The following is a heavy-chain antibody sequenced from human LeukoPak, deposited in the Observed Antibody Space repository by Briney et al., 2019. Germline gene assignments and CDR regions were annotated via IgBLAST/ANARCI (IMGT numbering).Heavy chain of an antibody. CDR1: GGSISSSSYY. V-gene: IGHV4-39*01. CDR2: IYYSGST. Sequence: PSQTLPLTCTVSGGSISSSSYYWGWIRQPPGKGLEWIGSIYYSGSTYYNPSLKSRVTISVDTSKNQFSLKLSSVTAADTAVYYCARALGYCSGGSCTRGYNWFDPWGQGTLVTVPS. J-gene: IGHJ5*02. CDR3: ARALGYCSGGSCTRGYNWFDP. D-gene: IGHD2-15*01.